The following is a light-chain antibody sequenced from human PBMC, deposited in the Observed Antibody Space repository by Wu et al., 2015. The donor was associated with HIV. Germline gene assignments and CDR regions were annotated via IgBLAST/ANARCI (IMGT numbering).Light chain of an antibody. CDR1: QSISSY. CDR3: QQLNSCPRT. Sequence: DIQMTQSPSSLSASVGDRVTITCRASQSISSYLNWYQQKPGKAPKLLIYAASSLQSGVPSRFSGSRSGTEFTLTISSLQPEDFATYYCQQLNSCPRTFGQGTKVEIK. V-gene: IGKV1-39*01. J-gene: IGKJ1*01. CDR2: AAS.